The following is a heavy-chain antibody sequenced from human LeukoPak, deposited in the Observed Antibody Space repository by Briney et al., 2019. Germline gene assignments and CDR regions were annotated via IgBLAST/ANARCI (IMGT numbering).Heavy chain of an antibody. J-gene: IGHJ3*02. CDR3: AREDLSGAFDI. CDR2: IKQDGSEK. CDR1: GFTFSSSW. Sequence: GGSLRLSCVASGFTFSSSWMSWVRQAPGKGLEWVANIKQDGSEKSYVESVRGRFTISRDNAKNSLYLQMNSLRAEDTAVYYCAREDLSGAFDIWGQGTMVTVSS. D-gene: IGHD1-26*01. V-gene: IGHV3-7*01.